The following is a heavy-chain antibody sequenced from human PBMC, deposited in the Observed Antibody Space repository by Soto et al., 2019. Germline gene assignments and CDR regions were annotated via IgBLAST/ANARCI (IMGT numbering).Heavy chain of an antibody. CDR1: GYTFTSYG. Sequence: ASVKVSCKASGYTFTSYGISWVRQAPGQGLEWMGWISAYNGNTNYAQKLQGRVTTTTDTSTSTAYMELRSLRSDDTAVYYCASGYSYGSALDYWGQGTLVTVSS. CDR3: ASGYSYGSALDY. V-gene: IGHV1-18*01. J-gene: IGHJ4*02. D-gene: IGHD5-18*01. CDR2: ISAYNGNT.